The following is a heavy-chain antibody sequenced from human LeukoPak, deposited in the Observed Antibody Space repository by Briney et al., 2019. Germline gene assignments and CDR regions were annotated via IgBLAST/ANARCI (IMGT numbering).Heavy chain of an antibody. CDR3: AREIFCSASYPDF. J-gene: IGHJ4*02. CDR2: IWHDGSHK. Sequence: PGRSLRLFCAASGFAFNTYAMHWVRQAPGQGLEWVALIWHDGSHKFYSNSVRGQFTISRDNSKNTVSLQMNNLRPEDTAIYYCAREIFCSASYPDFWGQGTLVTVSS. CDR1: GFAFNTYA. V-gene: IGHV3-33*01. D-gene: IGHD3-10*02.